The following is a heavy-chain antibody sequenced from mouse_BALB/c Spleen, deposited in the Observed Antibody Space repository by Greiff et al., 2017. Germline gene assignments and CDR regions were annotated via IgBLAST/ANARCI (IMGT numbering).Heavy chain of an antibody. CDR1: GYTFTSYY. D-gene: IGHD1-1*02. V-gene: IGHV1S81*02. CDR2: INPSNGGT. CDR3: TRLGGNLDY. J-gene: IGHJ2*01. Sequence: VQLQQSGAELVKPGASVKLSCKASGYTFTSYYMYWVKQRPGQGLEWIGEINPSNGGTNFNEKFKSKATLTVDKSSSTAYMQLSSLTSEDSAVYYCTRLGGNLDYWGQGTTLTVSS.